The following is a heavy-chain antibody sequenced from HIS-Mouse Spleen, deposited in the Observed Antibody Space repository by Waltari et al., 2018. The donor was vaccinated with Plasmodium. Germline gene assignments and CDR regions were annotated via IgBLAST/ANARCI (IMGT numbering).Heavy chain of an antibody. Sequence: QVQLVQSGTDMKKPGASVKVSCTASGYPFTRYGINWVRQSPGQGLEWMGWISAYNGNTNYAQKLQGRVTMTTDTSTSTAYMQLRSLRSDDTAVYYCARGSAGDAFDIWGQGTMVTVSS. J-gene: IGHJ3*02. D-gene: IGHD6-19*01. V-gene: IGHV1-18*01. CDR3: ARGSAGDAFDI. CDR2: ISAYNGNT. CDR1: GYPFTRYG.